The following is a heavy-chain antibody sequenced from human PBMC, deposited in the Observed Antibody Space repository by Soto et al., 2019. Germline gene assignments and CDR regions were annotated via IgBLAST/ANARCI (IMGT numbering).Heavy chain of an antibody. CDR3: ARDGLDWAIEGWDV. CDR2: IYASGTT. D-gene: IGHD3-9*01. V-gene: IGHV4-4*07. J-gene: IGHJ6*02. CDR1: AGSISSHY. Sequence: QVQLQESGPGLVKPSETLSITCTVSAGSISSHYWSWLRQPVGKGLEWIGHIYASGTTNYNPSLKNRVTTSVDSSKHRFALRLTSMTAADRAVYYGARDGLDWAIEGWDVWGRGTTVTFSS.